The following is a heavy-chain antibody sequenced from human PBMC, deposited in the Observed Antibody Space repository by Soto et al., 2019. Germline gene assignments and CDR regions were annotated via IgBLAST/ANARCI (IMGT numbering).Heavy chain of an antibody. Sequence: EVQLVESGGGLVKPGGSLRLSCAGSGFTFSSYSMNWVRQAPGKGLEWVSSISSRSSYIDYADSLKGRFTISRDNAKNSLYLQINSLRAEATGVYFCARDQVTATRYFHLWGRGSLVTVSS. CDR1: GFTFSSYS. D-gene: IGHD2-21*02. J-gene: IGHJ2*01. CDR3: ARDQVTATRYFHL. V-gene: IGHV3-21*01. CDR2: ISSRSSYI.